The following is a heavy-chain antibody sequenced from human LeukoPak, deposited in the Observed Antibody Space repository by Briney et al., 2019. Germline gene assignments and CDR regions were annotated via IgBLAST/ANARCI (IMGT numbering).Heavy chain of an antibody. CDR2: IYSTAIT. CDR3: ARLSVDMNTLDWYFDL. CDR1: GGSLKNYY. Sequence: PSETLSLTCSVSGGSLKNYYWSWIRQPPGKGLEWFGHIYSTAITNYNPSLRSRLAISVDTSKNQFSLKLSSVTAADTALYFCARLSVDMNTLDWYFDLWGRGTLVTVSS. V-gene: IGHV4-4*08. J-gene: IGHJ2*01. D-gene: IGHD5-18*01.